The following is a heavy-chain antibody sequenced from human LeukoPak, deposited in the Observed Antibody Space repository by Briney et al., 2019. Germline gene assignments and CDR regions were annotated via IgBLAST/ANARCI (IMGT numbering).Heavy chain of an antibody. V-gene: IGHV3-53*01. CDR1: GFTVSSNY. J-gene: IGHJ4*02. CDR3: ARDLGDSSGYYLGNY. CDR2: IYSGGST. Sequence: PGGSLRLSCAASGFTVSSNYMSWVRQAPGKGLEWVSVIYSGGSTYYADSVKGRFTISRDNSKNTLYLQMNSLRAEDTAMYYCARDLGDSSGYYLGNYWGQGTLVTVSS. D-gene: IGHD3-22*01.